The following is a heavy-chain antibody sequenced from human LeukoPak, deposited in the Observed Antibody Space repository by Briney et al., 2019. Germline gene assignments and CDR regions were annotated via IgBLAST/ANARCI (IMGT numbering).Heavy chain of an antibody. CDR3: AREAVVVVAATGQFDY. V-gene: IGHV1-69*13. Sequence: SVKVSCKASGGTFSSYAISWVRQAPGQALEWMGGIIPIFGTANYAQKFQGRVTITADESTSTAYMELSSLRSEDTAVYYCAREAVVVVAATGQFDYWGQGTLVTVSS. CDR1: GGTFSSYA. D-gene: IGHD2-15*01. J-gene: IGHJ4*02. CDR2: IIPIFGTA.